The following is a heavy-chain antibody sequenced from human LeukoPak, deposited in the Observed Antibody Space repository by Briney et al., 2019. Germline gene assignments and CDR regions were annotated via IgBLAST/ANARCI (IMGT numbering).Heavy chain of an antibody. V-gene: IGHV3-21*01. CDR2: ISSSSSYI. CDR3: ASAFGGVIGDY. CDR1: GFTFSSYS. J-gene: IGHJ4*02. D-gene: IGHD3-16*01. Sequence: GGSLGLSCAASGFTFSSYSMNWVRQAPGKGLEWVSSISSSSSYIYYADSVKGRFTISRDNAKNSLYLQMNSLRAEDTAVYYCASAFGGVIGDYWGQGTLVTVSS.